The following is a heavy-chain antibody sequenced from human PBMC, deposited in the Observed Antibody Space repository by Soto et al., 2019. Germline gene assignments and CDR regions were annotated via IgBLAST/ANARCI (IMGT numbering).Heavy chain of an antibody. Sequence: QLQLQESGPGLVKPSETLSLTCTVSGGSISSSSYYWGWIRQPPGKGLEWIGSIYYSGSTYYNPSLKSRVTISVDTSKNQFSLKLSSVTAADTAVYYCARLHIFHYGSDAFDIWGQGTMVTVSS. D-gene: IGHD4-17*01. V-gene: IGHV4-39*01. CDR2: IYYSGST. CDR1: GGSISSSSYY. J-gene: IGHJ3*02. CDR3: ARLHIFHYGSDAFDI.